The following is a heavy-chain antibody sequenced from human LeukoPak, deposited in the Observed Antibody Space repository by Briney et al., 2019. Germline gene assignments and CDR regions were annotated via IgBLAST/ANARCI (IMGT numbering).Heavy chain of an antibody. Sequence: PSGTLSLTCAVSGGSISSSNWWSWVRQPPGKGLEWIAEIYHSGSTNYNPSLKSRVTISVDKSKNQFSLKLSSVTAADTAVYYCARAPLLRITMARGADWVPFDYWGQGTLVTVSS. CDR2: IYHSGST. D-gene: IGHD3-10*01. CDR1: GGSISSSNW. J-gene: IGHJ4*02. CDR3: ARAPLLRITMARGADWVPFDY. V-gene: IGHV4-4*02.